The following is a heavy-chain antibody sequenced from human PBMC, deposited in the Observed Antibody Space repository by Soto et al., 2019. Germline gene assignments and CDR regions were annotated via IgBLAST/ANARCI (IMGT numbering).Heavy chain of an antibody. CDR2: IYYSGST. CDR3: ARALGDFWSGAGAFDI. V-gene: IGHV4-31*03. J-gene: IGHJ3*02. Sequence: QVQLQESGPGLVKPSQTLSLTCTVSGGYISSGGYYWSWIRQHPGKGLEWIGYIYYSGSTYYNPSLRSRVTISVDTSKNQFSLKLSSVTAADTAVYYCARALGDFWSGAGAFDIWGQGTMVTVSS. D-gene: IGHD3-3*01. CDR1: GGYISSGGYY.